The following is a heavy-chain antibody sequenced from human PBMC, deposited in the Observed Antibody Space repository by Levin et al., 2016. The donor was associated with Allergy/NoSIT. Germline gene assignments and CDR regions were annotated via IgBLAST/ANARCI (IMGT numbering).Heavy chain of an antibody. Sequence: WIRQPPGKGLEWVSAISGSGGSTYYADSVKGRFTISRDNSKNTLYLQMNSLRAEDTAVYYCAKVSTGGNIAAAGTYYYYGMDVWGQGTTVTVSS. D-gene: IGHD6-13*01. V-gene: IGHV3-23*01. CDR2: ISGSGGST. J-gene: IGHJ6*02. CDR3: AKVSTGGNIAAAGTYYYYGMDV.